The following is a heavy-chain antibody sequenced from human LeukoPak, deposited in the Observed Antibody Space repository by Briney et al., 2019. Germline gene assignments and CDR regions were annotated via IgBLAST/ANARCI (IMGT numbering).Heavy chain of an antibody. J-gene: IGHJ4*02. V-gene: IGHV3-21*01. D-gene: IGHD2-2*01. CDR1: GFTFSSYS. CDR3: ARDGVVPADY. Sequence: GGSLRLSCAASGFTFSSYSMNWVRQAPGKGLEWVSSISSSSSHIYYADSVKGRFTISRDNAKNSLYLQMNSLRAEDTAVYYCARDGVVPADYWGQGTLVTVSS. CDR2: ISSSSSHI.